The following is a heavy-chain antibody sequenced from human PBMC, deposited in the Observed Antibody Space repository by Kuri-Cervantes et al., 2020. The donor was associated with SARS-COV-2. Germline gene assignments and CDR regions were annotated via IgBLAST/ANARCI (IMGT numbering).Heavy chain of an antibody. Sequence: SVKVSCKASGGTFGSYAISWVRQAPGQGLEWMGRIIPIFGTANYAQKFQGRVTITADESTSTAYMELSSLRSEDTAVYYCAREGIVVVPAAIRSYYYMDVWGKGTTVTVFS. D-gene: IGHD2-2*02. CDR2: IIPIFGTA. V-gene: IGHV1-69*13. CDR3: AREGIVVVPAAIRSYYYMDV. J-gene: IGHJ6*03. CDR1: GGTFGSYA.